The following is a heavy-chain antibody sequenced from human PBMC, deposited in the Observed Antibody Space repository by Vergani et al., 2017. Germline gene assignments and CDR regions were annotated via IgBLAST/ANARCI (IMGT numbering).Heavy chain of an antibody. V-gene: IGHV3-48*01. CDR1: GFTFSSYG. CDR3: ARDGIVVVPAAIRYYYYYMDV. D-gene: IGHD2-2*02. J-gene: IGHJ6*03. Sequence: VQLVESGGGVVQPGRSLRLSCAASGFTFSSYGMHWVRQAPGKGLEWVSYISSSSSTIYYADSVKGRFTISRDNAKNSLYLQMNSLRAEDTAVYYCARDGIVVVPAAIRYYYYYMDVWGKGTTVTVSS. CDR2: ISSSSSTI.